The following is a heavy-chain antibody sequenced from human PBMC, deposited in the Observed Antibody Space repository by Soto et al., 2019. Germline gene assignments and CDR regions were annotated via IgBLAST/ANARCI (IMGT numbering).Heavy chain of an antibody. Sequence: SETLSLTCTVSGGSISSSSYYWGWIRQPPGKGLEWIGSIYYSGSTYYNPSLKSRVTISVDTSKNQFSLKLSSVTAADTAVYYCARLGGYDFWSGYHTPRWFDPWGQGTLVTVSS. CDR1: GGSISSSSYY. CDR2: IYYSGST. CDR3: ARLGGYDFWSGYHTPRWFDP. J-gene: IGHJ5*02. V-gene: IGHV4-39*01. D-gene: IGHD3-3*01.